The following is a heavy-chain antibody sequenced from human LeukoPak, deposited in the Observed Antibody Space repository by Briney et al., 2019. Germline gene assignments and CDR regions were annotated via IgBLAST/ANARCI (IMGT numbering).Heavy chain of an antibody. J-gene: IGHJ4*02. Sequence: SETLSLTCTVSGGSISSSSYYWGWIRQPPGKGLEWIGSIYYSGSTYYNPSLKSRVTISVDTSKNQFSLKLSSVTAADTAVYYCARSRGYSYAHDFWGRGTLVTVSS. CDR1: GGSISSSSYY. CDR2: IYYSGST. CDR3: ARSRGYSYAHDF. D-gene: IGHD5-18*01. V-gene: IGHV4-39*07.